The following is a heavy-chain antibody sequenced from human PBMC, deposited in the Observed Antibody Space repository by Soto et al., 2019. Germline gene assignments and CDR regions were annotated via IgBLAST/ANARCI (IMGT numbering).Heavy chain of an antibody. J-gene: IGHJ4*02. CDR2: VSGSGDST. Sequence: EVQLLESGGGLAQPGGSLRLSCAASAFTFSSYAMSWVRQAPGKGLEWVSAVSGSGDSTYYEDSVKGRFTISRDNSKNTLDLQMNSLRAEDTAVYYCAKGRASDCPGCTQDYWGQGTLVTVSS. D-gene: IGHD2-21*02. CDR1: AFTFSSYA. CDR3: AKGRASDCPGCTQDY. V-gene: IGHV3-23*01.